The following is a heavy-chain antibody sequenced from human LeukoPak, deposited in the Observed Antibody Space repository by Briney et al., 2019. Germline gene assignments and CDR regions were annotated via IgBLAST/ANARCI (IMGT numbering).Heavy chain of an antibody. V-gene: IGHV3-23*01. D-gene: IGHD3-10*01. CDR2: ISGSGGST. CDR3: ANANPYYGKVAHDY. J-gene: IGHJ4*02. Sequence: GGSLRLSCAASGFTFSSYAMSWVRQAPGKGLEWVSAISGSGGSTYYADSVKGRFTISRDNSKNTLYLQMNSLRAEDTAVYYCANANPYYGKVAHDYWGQGTLVTVSS. CDR1: GFTFSSYA.